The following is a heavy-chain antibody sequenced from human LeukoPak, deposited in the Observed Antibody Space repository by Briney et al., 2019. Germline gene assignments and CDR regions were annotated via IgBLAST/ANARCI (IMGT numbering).Heavy chain of an antibody. J-gene: IGHJ6*03. V-gene: IGHV3-64*01. CDR3: ARGGGHYYGSGSSRYYSYMDV. D-gene: IGHD3-10*01. CDR2: ISSNGGST. Sequence: GSLRLSCAASGFTFSSYAMHWVRQAPGKGLEYVSAISSNGGSTYYANSVKGRFTISRDNSKNTLYLQMGSLRAEDMAVYYCARGGGHYYGSGSSRYYSYMDVWGKGTTVTVSS. CDR1: GFTFSSYA.